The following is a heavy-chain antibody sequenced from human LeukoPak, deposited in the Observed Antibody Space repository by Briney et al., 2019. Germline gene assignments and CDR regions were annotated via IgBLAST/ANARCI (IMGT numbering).Heavy chain of an antibody. CDR1: GFTFSSYS. J-gene: IGHJ4*02. CDR2: ISSSSSTI. D-gene: IGHD3-10*01. Sequence: PGGSLRLSCAASGFTFSSYSMNWVRQAPGKGLEWVSYISSSSSTIYYADSVKGRFTISRDNAKNSLYLQMNSLRAEDTAVYYCAREGDELLWFGELSSPFDYWGQGTLVTVSS. CDR3: AREGDELLWFGELSSPFDY. V-gene: IGHV3-48*01.